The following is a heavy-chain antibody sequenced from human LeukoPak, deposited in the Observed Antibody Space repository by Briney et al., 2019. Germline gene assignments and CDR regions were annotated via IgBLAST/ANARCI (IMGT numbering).Heavy chain of an antibody. CDR1: GGSFSGYY. Sequence: SETLSLTCAAYGGSFSGYYWSWIRQPPGKGLEWIGEINHSGSTNYNPSLKSRVTISVDTSKNQFSLKLSSVTAADTAVYYCARGTTYYYDSSGYYHFDYWGQGTLVTVSS. CDR3: ARGTTYYYDSSGYYHFDY. D-gene: IGHD3-22*01. CDR2: INHSGST. J-gene: IGHJ4*02. V-gene: IGHV4-34*01.